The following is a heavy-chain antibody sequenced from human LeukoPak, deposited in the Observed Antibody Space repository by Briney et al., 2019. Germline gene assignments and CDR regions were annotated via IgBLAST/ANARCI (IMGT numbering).Heavy chain of an antibody. CDR2: IYYSGDT. J-gene: IGHJ4*02. Sequence: PSETLSLICTVSGGSISNYYWSWIRQPPGKGLEWIGFIYYSGDTNYNPSLKSRVTISVDTSKNQFSLKLNSVTAADTAVYYCARGGSSSVNWGQGTLVTVSS. CDR3: ARGGSSSVN. D-gene: IGHD6-6*01. CDR1: GGSISNYY. V-gene: IGHV4-59*01.